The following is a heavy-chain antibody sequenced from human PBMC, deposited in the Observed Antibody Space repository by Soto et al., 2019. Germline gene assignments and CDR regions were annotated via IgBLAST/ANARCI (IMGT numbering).Heavy chain of an antibody. J-gene: IGHJ5*02. CDR2: INTYNGNT. Sequence: QVQLVQSGAEVKKPGASVKVSCKASGYTFTNYGISWVRQAPGQGLEWMGWINTYNGNTNHAQKLQGRVTMTTDTSTSTAYMELRSLRSDDTAVYYCAIGVGSGTYYNPYTWFDPWGQGTLVTVSS. D-gene: IGHD3-10*01. V-gene: IGHV1-18*01. CDR3: AIGVGSGTYYNPYTWFDP. CDR1: GYTFTNYG.